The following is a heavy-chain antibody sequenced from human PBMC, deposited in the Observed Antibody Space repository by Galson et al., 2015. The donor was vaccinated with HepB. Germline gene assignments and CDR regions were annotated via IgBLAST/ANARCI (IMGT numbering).Heavy chain of an antibody. CDR1: GGAFSSYT. CDR2: IVPVLGTA. CDR3: ARDSVLGPAGSPRYYNGMDV. Sequence: SVKVSCKASGGAFSSYTLNWVRQAPGQGLEWMGKIVPVLGTATYAEKFQDRVTLNADRSTTTVYMELSSLRSEDTAVYYCARDSVLGPAGSPRYYNGMDVWGQGTTVTVSS. J-gene: IGHJ6*02. D-gene: IGHD3-10*01. V-gene: IGHV1-69*08.